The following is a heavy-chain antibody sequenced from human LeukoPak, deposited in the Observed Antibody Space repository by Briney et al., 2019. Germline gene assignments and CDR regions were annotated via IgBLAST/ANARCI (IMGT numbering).Heavy chain of an antibody. CDR1: GYTFTSYY. D-gene: IGHD3-9*01. J-gene: IGHJ3*02. CDR2: INPSGGST. Sequence: ASVKVSYKASGYTFTSYYMHWVRQAPGQGLEWMGIINPSGGSTSYAQKFQGRVTMTRDTSTSTVYMELSSLRSDDTAVYYCARVRVLRYFGDAFDIWGQGTMVTVSS. CDR3: ARVRVLRYFGDAFDI. V-gene: IGHV1-46*01.